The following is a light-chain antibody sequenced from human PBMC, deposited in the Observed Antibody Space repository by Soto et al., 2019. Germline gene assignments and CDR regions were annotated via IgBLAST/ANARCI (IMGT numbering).Light chain of an antibody. CDR2: GAS. CDR1: QSVSNNY. Sequence: EIVFTQSPATPSLSPGERAPPSFRASQSVSNNYLAWYQQKPGQAPRLLIYGASNRATGIPDRFSGSGSGTEFTLTISSLQPDDFATYYCQQYNTYSTFGQGTRLEIK. V-gene: IGKV3-20*01. J-gene: IGKJ5*01. CDR3: QQYNTYST.